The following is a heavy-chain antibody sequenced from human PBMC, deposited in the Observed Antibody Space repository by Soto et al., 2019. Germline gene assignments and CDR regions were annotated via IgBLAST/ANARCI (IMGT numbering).Heavy chain of an antibody. CDR2: IIPIFGTA. J-gene: IGHJ3*02. Sequence: QVQLVQSGAEVKKPGSSVKVSCKASGGTFSSYAISWVRQAPGQGLEWMGGIIPIFGTANYAQKFQGRVTINADESTSTAYMELSSLRSEDTAVYYCARGGGGYCSGGSCRTDAFDIWGQGTMVTVSS. V-gene: IGHV1-69*01. CDR1: GGTFSSYA. CDR3: ARGGGGYCSGGSCRTDAFDI. D-gene: IGHD2-15*01.